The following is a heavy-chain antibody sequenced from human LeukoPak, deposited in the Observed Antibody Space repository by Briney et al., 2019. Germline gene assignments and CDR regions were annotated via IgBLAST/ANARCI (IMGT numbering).Heavy chain of an antibody. CDR3: ARVGTIFGVARYYFDY. Sequence: GGSLRLSCAASGFTFSDYYMSWIRQAPGKGLEWVSYISSSGSTIYYADSVKGRFTISRDNAKNSLYLLMNSLRAEDTAAYYCARVGTIFGVARYYFDYWGQGTLVTVSS. CDR1: GFTFSDYY. J-gene: IGHJ4*02. D-gene: IGHD3-3*01. V-gene: IGHV3-11*01. CDR2: ISSSGSTI.